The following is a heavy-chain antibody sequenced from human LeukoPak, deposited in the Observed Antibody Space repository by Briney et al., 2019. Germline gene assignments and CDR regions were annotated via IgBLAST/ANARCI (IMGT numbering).Heavy chain of an antibody. CDR2: ISGSSGST. CDR1: GFTFSSYA. Sequence: GGSLRLSCAASGFTFSSYAMSWVRQAPGKGLEWVSAISGSSGSTYYADSVKGRFTISRDNSENILYLQMNNLRAEDTAIFYCARSTVTSYWYFDLWGRGTLVTVSS. CDR3: ARSTVTSYWYFDL. V-gene: IGHV3-23*01. J-gene: IGHJ2*01. D-gene: IGHD4-17*01.